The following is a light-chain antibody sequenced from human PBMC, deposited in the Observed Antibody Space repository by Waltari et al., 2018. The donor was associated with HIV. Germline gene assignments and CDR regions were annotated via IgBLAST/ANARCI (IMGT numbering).Light chain of an antibody. J-gene: IGLJ3*02. CDR2: RNN. V-gene: IGLV10-54*01. Sequence: QARLTQPPSVSKDLRQTATLTCTGNSNNVGNQGAAWRQQRPGHPPKLLSYRNNNRPSGISERLSASRSVNTASLTITGLQPEDEADYYCSAWDSSLSDWVFGGGTKLTVL. CDR3: SAWDSSLSDWV. CDR1: SNNVGNQG.